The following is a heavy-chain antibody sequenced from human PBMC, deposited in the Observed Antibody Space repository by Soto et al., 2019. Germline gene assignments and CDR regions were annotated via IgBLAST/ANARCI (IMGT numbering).Heavy chain of an antibody. D-gene: IGHD3-22*01. CDR2: IYYSGST. CDR1: GGSISSYY. J-gene: IGHJ1*01. CDR3: ARGELFDXSGXXYAEYFHH. Sequence: QVQLQESGPGLVKPSETLSLTCTVSGGSISSYYWSWIRQPPGKGLEWIGYIYYSGSTNYNPSLKSRVTISLDTSKNQFSLKLSSVTAADTAVYYCARGELFDXSGXXYAEYFHHWGPGTLVTVSP. V-gene: IGHV4-59*08.